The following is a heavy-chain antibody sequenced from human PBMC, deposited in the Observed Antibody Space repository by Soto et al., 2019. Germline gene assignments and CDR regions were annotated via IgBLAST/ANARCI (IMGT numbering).Heavy chain of an antibody. CDR2: IYYSVST. CDR3: ARHSPPMYDILTGTTLDPYYGMDV. D-gene: IGHD3-9*01. CDR1: GCTISSYY. V-gene: IGHV4-59*08. Sequence: SETQSLTCSVSGCTISSYYWSWIRQPPGKGLEWIGYIYYSVSTNYNPSLKSRVTISVDTSKNQFSLKLSSVTAADTAVYYCARHSPPMYDILTGTTLDPYYGMDVWGQGTTVTVSS. J-gene: IGHJ6*02.